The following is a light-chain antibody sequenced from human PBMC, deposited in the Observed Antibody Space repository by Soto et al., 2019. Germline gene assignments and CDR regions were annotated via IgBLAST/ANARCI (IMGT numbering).Light chain of an antibody. V-gene: IGKV1-9*01. CDR2: AAS. CDR1: QGISSY. J-gene: IGKJ2*01. CDR3: QQLNSYSMYT. Sequence: DIQLTQSPSFLSASVGDRVTITCRASQGISSYLAWYQQKPGKAPKLLTYAASTLQSGVPSRFSGSGSGTEFTLTISSLQPEDFATYYCQQLNSYSMYTFGQGTKLEIK.